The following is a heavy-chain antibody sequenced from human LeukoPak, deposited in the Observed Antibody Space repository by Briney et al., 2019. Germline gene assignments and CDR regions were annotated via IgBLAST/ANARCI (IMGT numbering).Heavy chain of an antibody. CDR3: ARLSAGYSSGWPTD. Sequence: SETLSLTCTVSGGSISGSDYYWTWIRQPPGKGLEWIGSIYYSGSTYYNPSLKSRVTMPVDTSKNQFSLKLSSVTAADTAVYYCARLSAGYSSGWPTDWGQGTLVTVSS. D-gene: IGHD6-19*01. CDR2: IYYSGST. J-gene: IGHJ4*02. V-gene: IGHV4-39*01. CDR1: GGSISGSDYY.